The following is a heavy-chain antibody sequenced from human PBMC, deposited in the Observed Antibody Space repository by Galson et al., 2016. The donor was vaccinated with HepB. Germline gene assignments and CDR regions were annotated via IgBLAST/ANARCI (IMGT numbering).Heavy chain of an antibody. D-gene: IGHD6-13*01. Sequence: SVKVSCKASGYTFTGYYMYWVRQVPGQGLEWMGRINPNSGGTNYAQKFQGRVTMTRDTSTSTVYMELSSLRSEDTAVYYCARWDMPIVAAGNFDYWGQGTLVTVSS. CDR2: INPNSGGT. CDR3: ARWDMPIVAAGNFDY. CDR1: GYTFTGYY. J-gene: IGHJ4*02. V-gene: IGHV1-2*06.